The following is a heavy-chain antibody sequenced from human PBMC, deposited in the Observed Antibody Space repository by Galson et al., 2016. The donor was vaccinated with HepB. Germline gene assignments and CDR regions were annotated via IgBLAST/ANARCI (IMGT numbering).Heavy chain of an antibody. Sequence: SLRLSCAASGFTFSSYGMHWVRQAPGKGLEWVAVIWYDGSNKYYADSVKGRFTISRDNSKNTLFLQMNSLRAEDTAVYYCARVGPYSSSWPLLYYYYGLDVWGQGTTVTVSS. D-gene: IGHD6-13*01. V-gene: IGHV3-33*01. CDR3: ARVGPYSSSWPLLYYYYGLDV. CDR1: GFTFSSYG. CDR2: IWYDGSNK. J-gene: IGHJ6*02.